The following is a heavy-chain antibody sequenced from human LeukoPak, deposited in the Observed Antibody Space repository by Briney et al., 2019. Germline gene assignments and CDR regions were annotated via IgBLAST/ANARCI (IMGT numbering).Heavy chain of an antibody. V-gene: IGHV3-23*01. CDR1: GFTFSSYA. Sequence: GGSLRLSCAASGFTFSSYAMHWVRQAPGKGLEWVSAISGSGGSTYYADSVKGRFTISRDNSKNTLYLQMNSLRAEDTAVYYCAKLVPVVAATNFYYYYYMDVWGKGTTVTISS. D-gene: IGHD2-15*01. CDR3: AKLVPVVAATNFYYYYYMDV. J-gene: IGHJ6*03. CDR2: ISGSGGST.